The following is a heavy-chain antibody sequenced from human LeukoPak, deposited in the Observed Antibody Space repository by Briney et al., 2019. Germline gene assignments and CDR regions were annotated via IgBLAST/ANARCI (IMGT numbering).Heavy chain of an antibody. CDR2: ISHDGSVT. V-gene: IGHV3-74*01. CDR3: RRDVHFLFFDY. J-gene: IGHJ4*02. CDR1: GFIFDTYV. Sequence: GGSLRLSCTASGFIFDTYVMHWVRQPPGKGLEWVSRISHDGSVTNYADSVKGRFTVSRDNAKNTLYLQLNSVRAEDTAVYYCRRDVHFLFFDYWGQGIMVTVSS. D-gene: IGHD1-1*01.